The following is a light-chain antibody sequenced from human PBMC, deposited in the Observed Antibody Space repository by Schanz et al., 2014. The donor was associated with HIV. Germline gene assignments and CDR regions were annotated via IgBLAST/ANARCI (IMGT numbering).Light chain of an antibody. Sequence: QSVLTQPPSVSGAPGQRVTISCTGSTSNIGAGYAVHWYQQLPGTAPKLLISDNFNRPSGVPDRFSGSKSDTSASLAITGLQADDEAHYYCQSYDSSLSSVVFGGGTKLTVL. CDR3: QSYDSSLSSVV. CDR2: DNF. V-gene: IGLV1-40*01. J-gene: IGLJ3*02. CDR1: TSNIGAGYA.